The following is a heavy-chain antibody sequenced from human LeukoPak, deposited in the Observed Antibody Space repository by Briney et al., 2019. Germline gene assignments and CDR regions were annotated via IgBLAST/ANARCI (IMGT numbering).Heavy chain of an antibody. CDR1: GFTFSSYE. D-gene: IGHD3-9*01. J-gene: IGHJ6*03. CDR3: ARNYDILTGSGYYYYMDV. Sequence: GGSLRLSCAASGFTFSSYEMNWVRQAPGKGLEWVSYISSSGSTIYYADSVKGRLTISRDNAKNSLYLQMNSLRAEDTAVYYCARNYDILTGSGYYYYMDVWGKGTTVTISS. CDR2: ISSSGSTI. V-gene: IGHV3-48*03.